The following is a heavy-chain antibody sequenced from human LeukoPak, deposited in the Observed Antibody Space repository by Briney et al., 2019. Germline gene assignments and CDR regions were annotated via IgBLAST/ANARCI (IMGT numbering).Heavy chain of an antibody. J-gene: IGHJ4*02. CDR1: GFTVSSNY. V-gene: IGHV3-66*02. Sequence: GGSLRLSCAASGFTVSSNYMSWVRQAPGKGLEWVSVIYSGGSTYYADSVKGRFTISRDNSKSTLYLQMNSLRAEDTAVYYCARDPRLLWFGEPGDYWGQGTLVTVSS. D-gene: IGHD3-10*01. CDR3: ARDPRLLWFGEPGDY. CDR2: IYSGGST.